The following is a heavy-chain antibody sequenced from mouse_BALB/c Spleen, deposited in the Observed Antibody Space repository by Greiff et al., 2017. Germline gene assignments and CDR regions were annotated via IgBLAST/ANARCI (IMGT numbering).Heavy chain of an antibody. CDR2: SRNKANDYTT. J-gene: IGHJ1*01. Sequence: EVKLMESGGGLVQPGGSLRLSCATSGFTFSDFYMEWVRQPPGKRLEWIAASRNKANDYTTEYSASVKGRFIVSRDTSQSILYLQMNALRAEDTAIYYCARDYGNYGYWYFDVWGAGTTVTVSS. V-gene: IGHV7-1*02. D-gene: IGHD2-1*01. CDR3: ARDYGNYGYWYFDV. CDR1: GFTFSDFY.